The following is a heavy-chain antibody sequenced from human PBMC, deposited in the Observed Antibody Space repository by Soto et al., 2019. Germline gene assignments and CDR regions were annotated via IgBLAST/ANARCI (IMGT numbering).Heavy chain of an antibody. Sequence: QVQLVQSGAEVRKPGASVKVSCEASGYTFTSYDIYWVRQATGQGLEWMGWMNPSTGNSGYAQKYQGRVTMTVDTPISTARKELSSLRSEDTAVYYCARRAETNGWNGFGADKYYFDFWGQGTLVTVSS. J-gene: IGHJ4*02. CDR2: MNPSTGNS. CDR3: ARRAETNGWNGFGADKYYFDF. D-gene: IGHD1-1*01. V-gene: IGHV1-8*01. CDR1: GYTFTSYD.